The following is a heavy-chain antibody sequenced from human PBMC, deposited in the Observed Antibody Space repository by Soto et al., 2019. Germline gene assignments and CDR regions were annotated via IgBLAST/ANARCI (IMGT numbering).Heavy chain of an antibody. Sequence: ASETLSLTCTVSGGSISSGDYYWSWLRQPPGKGLEWIGYIYYSGSTYYNPSLKSRVTISVDTSKNQFSLKLSSVTAADTAVYYCAREATIAARLDSWGQGTLVTVPQ. D-gene: IGHD6-6*01. V-gene: IGHV4-30-4*01. J-gene: IGHJ4*02. CDR3: AREATIAARLDS. CDR2: IYYSGST. CDR1: GGSISSGDYY.